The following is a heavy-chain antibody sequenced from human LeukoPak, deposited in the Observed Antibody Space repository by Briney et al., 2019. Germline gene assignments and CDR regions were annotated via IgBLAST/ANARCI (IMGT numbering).Heavy chain of an antibody. CDR3: ARGGATTGRFDY. CDR2: IKGDESEK. CDR1: GFTFSSYA. J-gene: IGHJ4*02. D-gene: IGHD4-11*01. V-gene: IGHV3-7*01. Sequence: PGGSLRLSCAASGFTFSSYAMHWVRQAPGKGLEWVANIKGDESEKYYVDFVKGRFTISRDNAKNSLYLQMDSLRIDDTAVYYCARGGATTGRFDYWGQGTLVTGSS.